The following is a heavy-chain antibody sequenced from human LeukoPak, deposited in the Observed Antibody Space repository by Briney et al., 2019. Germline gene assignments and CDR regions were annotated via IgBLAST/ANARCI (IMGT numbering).Heavy chain of an antibody. J-gene: IGHJ6*02. Sequence: GGPLRLPCAASGFTLRSNGRNGVGQAQGKGLGGGAVKYYDGSNKYYADSVKGRFTISRDNSKNTLYLQMNSLRAEDTAVYYCAKAFLLWFGELIHGMDVWGQGTTVTVSS. CDR1: GFTLRSNG. V-gene: IGHV3-30*18. D-gene: IGHD3-10*01. CDR3: AKAFLLWFGELIHGMDV. CDR2: KYYDGSNK.